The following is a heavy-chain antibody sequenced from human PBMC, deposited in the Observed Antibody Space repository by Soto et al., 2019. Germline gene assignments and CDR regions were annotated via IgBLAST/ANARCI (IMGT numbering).Heavy chain of an antibody. CDR3: ARENWYNDY. D-gene: IGHD1-1*01. CDR1: GFTFTKHW. Sequence: EVQLVEPGGGLVQPGGSLRLSCAVSGFTFTKHWMHCVRQAPGKGLVWVSRITSDGSRTEYADSVRGRFTISRDNAKNTLYLQMNSLRVEDTAVYYCARENWYNDYWGQGALVTVSS. V-gene: IGHV3-74*01. J-gene: IGHJ4*02. CDR2: ITSDGSRT.